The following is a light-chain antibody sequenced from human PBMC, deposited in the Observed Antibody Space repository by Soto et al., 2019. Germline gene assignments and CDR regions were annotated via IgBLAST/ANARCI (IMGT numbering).Light chain of an antibody. CDR1: SSDVGSYNL. CDR3: CSYARSSTVV. J-gene: IGLJ2*01. CDR2: EGS. V-gene: IGLV2-23*01. Sequence: QSALTQPASVSGSPGQSITISCTGTSSDVGSYNLVSWYQQHPGKAPKLMIYEGSKRPSGVSNRFSGSKSGNTASLTISGLQVEDEADYYCCSYARSSTVVFGGGTQLTVL.